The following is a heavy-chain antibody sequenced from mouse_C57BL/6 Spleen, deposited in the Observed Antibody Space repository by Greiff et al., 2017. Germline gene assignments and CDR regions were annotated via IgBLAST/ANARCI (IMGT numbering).Heavy chain of an antibody. CDR1: GFNIKDDY. CDR2: IDPENGDT. D-gene: IGHD2-3*01. Sequence: EVQLQQSGAELVRPGASVKLSCTASGFNIKDDYMHWVKQRPEQGLEWIGWIDPENGDTEYASKFQGKATITADTSSSTAYLQLSSLTSEDTAVYYCTTRFLLYEAYWGQGTLVTVSA. CDR3: TTRFLLYEAY. J-gene: IGHJ3*01. V-gene: IGHV14-4*01.